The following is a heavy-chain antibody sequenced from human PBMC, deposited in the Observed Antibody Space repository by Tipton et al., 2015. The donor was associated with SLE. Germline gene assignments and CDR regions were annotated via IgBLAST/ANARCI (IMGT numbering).Heavy chain of an antibody. CDR1: GGSINSSYYY. CDR3: ARRYYYGSGRWDYFDY. V-gene: IGHV4-39*07. J-gene: IGHJ4*02. Sequence: GLVKPSETLSLTCTVSGGSINSSYYYWGWIRQPPGKGLECIGSIYYSGSTYYNPSLKSRVTISVDTSKNQFSLKLSSVTAADTAAYYCARRYYYGSGRWDYFDYWGQGTLVTVSS. D-gene: IGHD3-10*01. CDR2: IYYSGST.